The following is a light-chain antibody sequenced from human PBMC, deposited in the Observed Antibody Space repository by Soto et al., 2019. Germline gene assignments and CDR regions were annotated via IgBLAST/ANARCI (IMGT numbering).Light chain of an antibody. CDR1: QSVSSNF. Sequence: EIVLTQSPGTLSLSPGERATLSCKASQSVSSNFLAWYQRKPGQAPRLLIYGASYRATDIPYRFSGSGSGTDFTLTITRLEPEDFVVYYWQQYGTSPPTFGQGTKVEI. V-gene: IGKV3-20*01. CDR2: GAS. J-gene: IGKJ1*01. CDR3: QQYGTSPPT.